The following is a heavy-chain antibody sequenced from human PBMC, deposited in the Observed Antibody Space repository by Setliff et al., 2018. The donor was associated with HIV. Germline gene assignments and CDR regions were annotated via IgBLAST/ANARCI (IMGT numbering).Heavy chain of an antibody. CDR3: ARDRGGGYNNLDY. CDR2: TYYSGST. J-gene: IGHJ4*02. Sequence: SETLSLTCTVSGGSISSGDYYWSWIRQPPGKGLEWIGYTYYSGSTYYNPSLKSRVIISVDTSKNQFSLKVSSVTAADTAVYYCARDRGGGYNNLDYWGQGTLVTVSS. V-gene: IGHV4-30-4*08. D-gene: IGHD5-12*01. CDR1: GGSISSGDYY.